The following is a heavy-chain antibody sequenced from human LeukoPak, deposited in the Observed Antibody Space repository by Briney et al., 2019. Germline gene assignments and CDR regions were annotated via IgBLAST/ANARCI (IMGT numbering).Heavy chain of an antibody. CDR1: GFPFNTYA. D-gene: IGHD2-8*01. Sequence: GGSLRLSCSASGFPFNTYAIHWVRQAPGKGLEYVAGISSNGDNTDFADSAKGRFTISRDNTKGSLFLQLNSLRAEDTAVYYCARGLGYCTNGVCHTRFDYWGQGTLVAVSS. CDR2: ISSNGDNT. CDR3: ARGLGYCTNGVCHTRFDY. J-gene: IGHJ4*02. V-gene: IGHV3-64*04.